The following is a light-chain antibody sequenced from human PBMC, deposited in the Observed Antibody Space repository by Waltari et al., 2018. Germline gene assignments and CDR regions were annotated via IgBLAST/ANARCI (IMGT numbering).Light chain of an antibody. Sequence: NFMLTQPHSVSESPGQTVTISCTRSSGTIASNYVQWYQQRPGSSPTIVIYEHNQRPSGVPDRFSGSIDSSSNAASLTFSGLKTEDEADYYCQSYDSSNLWVFGGGTKLTVL. V-gene: IGLV6-57*01. J-gene: IGLJ3*02. CDR2: EHN. CDR3: QSYDSSNLWV. CDR1: SGTIASNY.